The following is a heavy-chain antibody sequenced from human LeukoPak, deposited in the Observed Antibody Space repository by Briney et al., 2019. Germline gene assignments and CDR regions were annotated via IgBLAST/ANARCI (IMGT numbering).Heavy chain of an antibody. Sequence: KASETLSLTCTVSGGSISSYYWSWIRQPPGKGLEWIGYIYYSGSTNYNPSLKSRVTISVDTSKSQFSLKLSSVTAADTAVYYCARHTVPQARYFDYWGQGTLVTVSS. CDR3: ARHTVPQARYFDY. D-gene: IGHD4-11*01. CDR2: IYYSGST. V-gene: IGHV4-59*08. CDR1: GGSISSYY. J-gene: IGHJ4*02.